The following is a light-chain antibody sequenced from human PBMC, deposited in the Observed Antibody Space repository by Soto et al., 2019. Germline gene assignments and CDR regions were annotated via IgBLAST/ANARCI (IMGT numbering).Light chain of an antibody. J-gene: IGLJ2*01. V-gene: IGLV1-40*01. Sequence: QAVVTQPPSVSGAPGQTVTISCTGSSSNIGAGYDVHWYQQLPGTAPKLLIYGNSNRPSGVPDRFSGSKSGTLASLAITGLQAEDEADYYCQSSDSSLSGPRLFGGGTKVTVL. CDR2: GNS. CDR3: QSSDSSLSGPRL. CDR1: SSNIGAGYD.